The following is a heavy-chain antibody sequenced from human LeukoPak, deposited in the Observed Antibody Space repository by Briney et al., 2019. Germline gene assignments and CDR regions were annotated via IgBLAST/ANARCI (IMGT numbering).Heavy chain of an antibody. V-gene: IGHV3-23*01. J-gene: IGHJ4*02. Sequence: GGSLRLSCAASGFTFSSYALTWVRQAPGKGLEWVSAIIGSGGSTYYADSVKGRFTISRDNSKNTMYLQMNSLRAEDTAVYYCYSGSYLDYWGQGTLVTVSS. D-gene: IGHD1-26*01. CDR3: YSGSYLDY. CDR2: IIGSGGST. CDR1: GFTFSSYA.